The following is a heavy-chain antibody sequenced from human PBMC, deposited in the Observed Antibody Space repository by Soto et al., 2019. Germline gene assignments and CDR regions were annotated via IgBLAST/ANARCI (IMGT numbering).Heavy chain of an antibody. D-gene: IGHD3-22*01. Sequence: PSETLSLTCTVSGGSITSSSYYWGWIRQPPGKGLEWIGNIYYSGSTYYNPSLKSRVTISVDTSKNQFSLKLSSVTAADTAVYYCMFGSGWKDFDYWGQGTLVTVPS. CDR2: IYYSGST. CDR3: MFGSGWKDFDY. CDR1: GGSITSSSYY. J-gene: IGHJ4*02. V-gene: IGHV4-39*01.